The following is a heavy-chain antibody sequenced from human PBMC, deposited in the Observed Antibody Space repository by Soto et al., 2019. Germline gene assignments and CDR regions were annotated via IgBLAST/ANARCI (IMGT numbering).Heavy chain of an antibody. V-gene: IGHV1-8*01. J-gene: IGHJ5*02. D-gene: IGHD2-21*02. CDR3: AVIRRSRLPPPYCGGDCYSWRRGWFDP. Sequence: QVQLVQSGAEVKKPGASVKVSCKASGYTFTSYDINWVRQATGQGLEWMGWMKPNSGNTGYAQKFQGRVTMNRNTSISTAYMELSSLRSEDTAVYYCAVIRRSRLPPPYCGGDCYSWRRGWFDPWGQGTLVTVSS. CDR2: MKPNSGNT. CDR1: GYTFTSYD.